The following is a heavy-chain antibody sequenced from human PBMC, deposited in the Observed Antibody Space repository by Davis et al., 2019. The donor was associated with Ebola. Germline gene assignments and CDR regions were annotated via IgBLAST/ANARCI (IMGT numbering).Heavy chain of an antibody. D-gene: IGHD1-26*01. CDR3: ARFMSSGNYMSRFIDH. CDR2: VNWNGDGT. J-gene: IGHJ4*02. V-gene: IGHV3-20*04. Sequence: PGGSLRLSCAVSGFTFEDYAMAWVRQPPGKGLEWVSAVNWNGDGTGYGDSVKGRFTISRDNTRNSVYLQIHSLTIEDTAVYYCARFMSSGNYMSRFIDHWGQGALLIVSS. CDR1: GFTFEDYA.